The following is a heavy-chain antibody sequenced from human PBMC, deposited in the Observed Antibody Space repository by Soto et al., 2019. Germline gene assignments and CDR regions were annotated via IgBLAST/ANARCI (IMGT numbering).Heavy chain of an antibody. Sequence: SETLSLTCTVADASISGFYWSWIRESAGKGLEWIGRIYATGTTDYNPSLKSRVMMSVDTSKKQFSLKLRSVTAADTAVYYCRRDRTKTLPDWFDPWGHGISVTVSS. J-gene: IGHJ5*02. D-gene: IGHD1-1*01. CDR3: RRDRTKTLPDWFDP. CDR2: IYATGTT. CDR1: DASISGFY. V-gene: IGHV4-4*07.